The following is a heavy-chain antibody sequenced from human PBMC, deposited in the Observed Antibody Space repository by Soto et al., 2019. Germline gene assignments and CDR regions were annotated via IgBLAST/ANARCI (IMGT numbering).Heavy chain of an antibody. D-gene: IGHD5-12*01. CDR3: ARGVEMATKIFDY. Sequence: SVKVSCKASGGTFSSYAISWVRQAPGQGLEWMGGIIPIFGTANYAQKFQGRVTITADESTSTAYMELSSLRSEDTAVYYCARGVEMATKIFDYWGQGTLVTVSS. J-gene: IGHJ4*02. V-gene: IGHV1-69*13. CDR1: GGTFSSYA. CDR2: IIPIFGTA.